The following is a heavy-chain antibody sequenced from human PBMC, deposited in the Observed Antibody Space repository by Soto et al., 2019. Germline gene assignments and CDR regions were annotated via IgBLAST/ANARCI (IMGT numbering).Heavy chain of an antibody. V-gene: IGHV3-53*02. D-gene: IGHD3-16*01. Sequence: EVQLVETGGGLVQPGGSLRLSCAASGFTVSDFYMSWVRQAPGKGLEWVSLIDNADNTYYADSVRGRFTISRANSKNTLYLQMDSLTDKDTAVYYCAREGRFEYLEDWGQGTLVSVSA. CDR3: AREGRFEYLED. J-gene: IGHJ4*02. CDR1: GFTVSDFY. CDR2: IDNADNT.